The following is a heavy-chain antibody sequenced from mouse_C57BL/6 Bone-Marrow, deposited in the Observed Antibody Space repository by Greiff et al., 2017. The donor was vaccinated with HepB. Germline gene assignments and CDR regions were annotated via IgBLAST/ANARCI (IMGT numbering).Heavy chain of an antibody. D-gene: IGHD1-1*01. Sequence: QVHVKQSGAELVRPGASVTLSCKASGYTFTDYEMHWVKQTPVHGLEWIGAIDPETGGTAYNQKFKGKAILTADKSSSTAYMELRSLTSEDSAVYYCTRETTVVAGDYWGQGTTLTVSS. V-gene: IGHV1-15*01. J-gene: IGHJ2*01. CDR1: GYTFTDYE. CDR2: IDPETGGT. CDR3: TRETTVVAGDY.